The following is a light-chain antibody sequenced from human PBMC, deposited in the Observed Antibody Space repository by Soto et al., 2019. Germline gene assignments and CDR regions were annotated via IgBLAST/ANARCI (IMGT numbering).Light chain of an antibody. Sequence: DIQITQSPSSLSASVGDSVTITCRASQGISNYLAWYQQKPGKVPKLLIYAASTLKSGVPSRFTGSGSGTDFTLTISSLQPEDVATYYCQKYNSAPWTFGQGTKVE. J-gene: IGKJ1*01. V-gene: IGKV1-27*01. CDR3: QKYNSAPWT. CDR2: AAS. CDR1: QGISNY.